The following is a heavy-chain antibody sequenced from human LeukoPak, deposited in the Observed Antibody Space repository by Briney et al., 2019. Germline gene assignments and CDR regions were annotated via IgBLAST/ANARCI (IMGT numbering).Heavy chain of an antibody. Sequence: GGSLRLSCAASGFTFSSYSMNWVRQAPGKGLEWVSYISSSSSTIYYADSVKGRFTISRDNAKNSLYLQMNSLRAEDTAVYYCARVVCAKTSLHFDLWGRGTLVTVSS. D-gene: IGHD2-8*01. CDR2: ISSSSSTI. CDR1: GFTFSSYS. CDR3: ARVVCAKTSLHFDL. J-gene: IGHJ2*01. V-gene: IGHV3-48*01.